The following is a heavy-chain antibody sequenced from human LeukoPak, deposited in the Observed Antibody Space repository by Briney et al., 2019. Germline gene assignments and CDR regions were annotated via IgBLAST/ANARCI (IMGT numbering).Heavy chain of an antibody. CDR1: GYTFTSYY. D-gene: IGHD2-2*01. V-gene: IGHV1-46*03. CDR3: ARTYCSSTSCHADLYY. J-gene: IGHJ4*02. CDR2: INPSGGST. Sequence: ASVKVSCKASGYTFTSYYMHWVRQAPGQGLEWMGIINPSGGSTSYAQKSQGRVTMTRDTSTSTVYMELSSLRSEDTAVYYCARTYCSSTSCHADLYYWGQGTLVTVSS.